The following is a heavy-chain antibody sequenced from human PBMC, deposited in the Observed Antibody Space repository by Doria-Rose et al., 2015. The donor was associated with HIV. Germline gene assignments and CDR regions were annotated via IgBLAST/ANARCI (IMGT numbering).Heavy chain of an antibody. Sequence: QVQLQQWGAGLVKPSETLSLTCAVSGGSFSGYYWSWIRQPPGKGLEWIGEINHSGSTNYKTALKSRVTISLDTSMNLFSADTAVYYCARGLLRGGWNDVDYYYGMDVWGQGTTVTVSS. CDR1: GGSFSGYY. J-gene: IGHJ6*02. CDR3: ARGLLRGGWNDVDYYYGMDV. CDR2: INHSGST. V-gene: IGHV4-34*01. D-gene: IGHD1-1*01.